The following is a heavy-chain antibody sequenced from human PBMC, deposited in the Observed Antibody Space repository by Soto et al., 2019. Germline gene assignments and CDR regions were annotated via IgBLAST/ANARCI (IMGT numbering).Heavy chain of an antibody. Sequence: ASLKVSCKTSGYSFSDYFIQWGRQAPGQGLEWVAWINPKTAATNYAKKFQGRVSLTWDTSSTTAYMELTRLRPDDTAVYYCARIKWGLNYYTGMDVWGQGTTVTVSS. CDR2: INPKTAAT. D-gene: IGHD3-10*01. J-gene: IGHJ6*02. V-gene: IGHV1-2*02. CDR3: ARIKWGLNYYTGMDV. CDR1: GYSFSDYF.